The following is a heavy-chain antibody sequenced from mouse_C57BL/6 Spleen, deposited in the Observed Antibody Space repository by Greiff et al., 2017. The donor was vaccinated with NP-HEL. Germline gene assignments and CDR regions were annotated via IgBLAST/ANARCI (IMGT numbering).Heavy chain of an antibody. CDR1: GFTFSDYY. CDR2: INYDGSST. CDR3: ARVGLGLVY. V-gene: IGHV5-16*01. J-gene: IGHJ2*01. D-gene: IGHD4-1*01. Sequence: EVKLVESEGGLVQPGSSMKLSCTASGFTFSDYYMAWVRQVPEKGLEWVANINYDGSSTYYLDSLKSRFIISRDNAKNILYLQMSSLKSEDTATYYCARVGLGLVYWGQGTTLTVSS.